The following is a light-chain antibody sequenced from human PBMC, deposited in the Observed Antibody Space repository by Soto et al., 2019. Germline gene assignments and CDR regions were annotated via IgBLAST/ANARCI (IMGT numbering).Light chain of an antibody. CDR3: QQTYRTPLT. J-gene: IGKJ4*01. CDR1: QDITTY. V-gene: IGKV1-39*01. CDR2: AAS. Sequence: DIQMTQSPSSLSTSVGDRLTITCRASQDITTYLNWFQQKPGKAPELLIYAASNLQSAVPSRFSGSSSGTDFTLTISSLQPEDFATYYCQQTYRTPLTFGGGTKVEIK.